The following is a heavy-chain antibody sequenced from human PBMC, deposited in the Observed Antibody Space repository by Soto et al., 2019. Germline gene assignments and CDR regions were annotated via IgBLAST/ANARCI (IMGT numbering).Heavy chain of an antibody. Sequence: GAAVKVSCKASGYTFTSYYMHWVRQAPGQGLEWMGIINPSGGSTSYAQKFQGRVTMTRDTSTSTVYMELSSLRSEDTAVYYCARVRGYCSSTSCYLDVWGQGTTVTVSS. V-gene: IGHV1-46*01. CDR2: INPSGGST. CDR3: ARVRGYCSSTSCYLDV. CDR1: GYTFTSYY. D-gene: IGHD2-2*01. J-gene: IGHJ6*02.